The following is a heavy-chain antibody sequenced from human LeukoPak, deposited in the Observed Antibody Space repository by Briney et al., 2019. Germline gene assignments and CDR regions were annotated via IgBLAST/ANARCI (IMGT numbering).Heavy chain of an antibody. V-gene: IGHV3-23*01. CDR3: ARYSGSSLWFDP. J-gene: IGHJ5*02. D-gene: IGHD5-12*01. CDR1: GFTFSSYG. Sequence: GGTLRLSCAASGFTFSSYGMSWVRQVPGKGLEWVSAISGSGGSTYYADSVKGRFTISRDNSKNTLYLQMNSLRAEDTAVYYCARYSGSSLWFDPWGQGTLVTVSS. CDR2: ISGSGGST.